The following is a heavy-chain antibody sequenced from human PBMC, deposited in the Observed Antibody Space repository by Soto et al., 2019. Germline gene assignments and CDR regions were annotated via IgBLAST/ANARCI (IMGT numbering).Heavy chain of an antibody. V-gene: IGHV4-39*02. CDR2: IYYSGST. D-gene: IGHD1-26*01. Sequence: QLQLQESGPGLVKPSETLSLTCTVSGGSISSSSYYWGWIRQPPGKGLEWIGSIYYSGSTYYNPSRKSRVTISVDTSKTHFSRKLSSVTAADTAVYYCATQEVGGSYVYTFDPWGQGTLVTVSS. CDR1: GGSISSSSYY. CDR3: ATQEVGGSYVYTFDP. J-gene: IGHJ5*02.